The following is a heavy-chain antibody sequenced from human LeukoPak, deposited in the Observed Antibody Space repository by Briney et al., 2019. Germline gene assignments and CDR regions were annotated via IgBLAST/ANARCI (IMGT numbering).Heavy chain of an antibody. J-gene: IGHJ4*02. CDR3: AKSVPAAIVRYLDY. V-gene: IGHV3-23*01. D-gene: IGHD2-2*01. CDR1: GFTVSSNY. Sequence: GGSLRLSCAASGFTVSSNYMSWVRQAPGKGLEWVSAISGSGGSTYYADSVKGRFTISRDNSKNTLYLQMNSLRAEDTAVYYCAKSVPAAIVRYLDYWGQGTLVTVSS. CDR2: ISGSGGST.